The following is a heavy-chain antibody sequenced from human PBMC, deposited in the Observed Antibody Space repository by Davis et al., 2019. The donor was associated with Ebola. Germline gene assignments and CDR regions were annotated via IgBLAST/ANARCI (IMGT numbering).Heavy chain of an antibody. CDR3: AKSAALRGTRAIDY. J-gene: IGHJ4*02. D-gene: IGHD3-16*01. Sequence: GGSLRLSCAASGFTFSSYWMSWVRQAPGKGLEWVANIKQDGSEKYYVDSVKGRFTISRDNAKNSLYLQMNSLRAEDTAVYYCAKSAALRGTRAIDYWGQGTLVTVSS. CDR2: IKQDGSEK. CDR1: GFTFSSYW. V-gene: IGHV3-7*01.